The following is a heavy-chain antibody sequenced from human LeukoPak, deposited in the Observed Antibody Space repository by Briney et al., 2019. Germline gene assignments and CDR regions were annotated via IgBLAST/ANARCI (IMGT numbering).Heavy chain of an antibody. CDR3: ARDYRILEWLSPICY. D-gene: IGHD3-3*01. V-gene: IGHV1-2*02. J-gene: IGHJ4*02. Sequence: ASVKVSCKASGYTFTGYYMHWVRQAPGQGLEWMGWINPNSGGTNYAQKFQGRVTMTRDTSISTAYMELSRLRSDDTAVYYCARDYRILEWLSPICYWGQGTLVTVSS. CDR1: GYTFTGYY. CDR2: INPNSGGT.